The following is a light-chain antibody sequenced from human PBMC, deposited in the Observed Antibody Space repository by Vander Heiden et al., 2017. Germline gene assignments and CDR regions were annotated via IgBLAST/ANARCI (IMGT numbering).Light chain of an antibody. CDR3: QQYNSLTWT. CDR1: QSINTY. CDR2: KAS. V-gene: IGKV1-5*03. Sequence: DFPMTQSPSTLSASVGDRVTITCRASQSINTYLAWYQQKPGKAPNLLIYKASILESGVPSRFSGSGSGTEFTLTISSLQPDDFATYYCQQYNSLTWTFGQGTKVEIK. J-gene: IGKJ1*01.